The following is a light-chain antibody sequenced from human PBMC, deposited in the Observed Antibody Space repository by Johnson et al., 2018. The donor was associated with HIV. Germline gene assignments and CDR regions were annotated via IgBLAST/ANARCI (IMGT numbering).Light chain of an antibody. Sequence: QSVLTQPPTVSAAPGQKVTISCSGSSSNIGNNYVSWYQQLPGTAPKLLIYDSNKRPSGIPDRFSGSKSGTSATLGITGLQTGDEADYYCGTLDSSLSADVFGTGTKVTVL. CDR1: SSNIGNNY. CDR2: DSN. J-gene: IGLJ1*01. V-gene: IGLV1-51*01. CDR3: GTLDSSLSADV.